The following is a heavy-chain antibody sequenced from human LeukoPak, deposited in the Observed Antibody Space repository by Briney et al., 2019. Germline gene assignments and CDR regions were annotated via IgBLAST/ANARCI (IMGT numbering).Heavy chain of an antibody. CDR1: RYTFTSYY. CDR2: INPSGGST. J-gene: IGHJ5*02. Sequence: ASVKVSCKASRYTFTSYYMHWVRQAPGQGLEWMGIINPSGGSTSYAQKFQGRVTMTRDTSTSTVYMELSSLRSEDTAVYYCARAAEQITMDPWGQGTLVTVSS. D-gene: IGHD3-10*01. V-gene: IGHV1-46*01. CDR3: ARAAEQITMDP.